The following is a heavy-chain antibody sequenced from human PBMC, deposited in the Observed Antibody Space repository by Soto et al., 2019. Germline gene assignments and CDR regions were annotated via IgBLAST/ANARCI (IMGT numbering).Heavy chain of an antibody. D-gene: IGHD3-22*01. CDR3: ARDSRKYYYDSSGYRHDAFDI. V-gene: IGHV4-31*03. J-gene: IGHJ3*02. CDR1: GFSISSGFDY. CDR2: IYYSGST. Sequence: TRSLTCPVSGFSISSGFDYWSWIRQHPGKGLEWIGYIYYSGSTYYNPSLKSRVTISVDTSKNQFSLKLSSVTAADTAVYYCARDSRKYYYDSSGYRHDAFDIWGQGTMVTVS.